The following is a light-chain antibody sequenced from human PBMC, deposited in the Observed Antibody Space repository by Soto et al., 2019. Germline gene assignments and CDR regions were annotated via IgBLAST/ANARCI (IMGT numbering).Light chain of an antibody. V-gene: IGKV3-11*01. Sequence: EIVLTQSPATLSLSPGERGTLSCRASQSVSTYLAWYQQKPSQAPRLLIYDASNRATGIPARFSGSGSGTDFTLTISYIEPEDFAFYYCQQHSDWVTFGGGIKVEI. CDR3: QQHSDWVT. J-gene: IGKJ4*01. CDR2: DAS. CDR1: QSVSTY.